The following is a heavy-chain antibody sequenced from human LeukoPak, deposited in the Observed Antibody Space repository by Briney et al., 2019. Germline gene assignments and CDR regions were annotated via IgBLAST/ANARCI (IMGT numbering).Heavy chain of an antibody. V-gene: IGHV4-39*01. J-gene: IGHJ5*02. D-gene: IGHD2-2*01. CDR3: ARAKGQPAAKSWFDP. CDR1: GGSFNSGLYY. CDR2: IYYSGST. Sequence: SETLSLTCSVSGGSFNSGLYYWVWIRQPPGKGLEWIGNIYYSGSTYYNPSLKSRVTISVDTSKNQFSLKLSSVTAADTAVYYCARAKGQPAAKSWFDPWGQGTLVTVSS.